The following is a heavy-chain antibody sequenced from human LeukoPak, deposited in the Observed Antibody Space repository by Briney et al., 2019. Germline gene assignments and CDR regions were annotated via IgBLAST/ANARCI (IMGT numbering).Heavy chain of an antibody. V-gene: IGHV3-64D*06. J-gene: IGHJ4*02. CDR2: ISSDGGTT. Sequence: GGSLRLSCSASGFTFMTHTMHWVRQAPGKGLEFVSTISSDGGTTYYADSVKGRFSISRDNSKNTLYLQVSSLRAEDTAVFYCVEGSWEASGYFFDHWGQGTLVTVSS. D-gene: IGHD2-15*01. CDR1: GFTFMTHT. CDR3: VEGSWEASGYFFDH.